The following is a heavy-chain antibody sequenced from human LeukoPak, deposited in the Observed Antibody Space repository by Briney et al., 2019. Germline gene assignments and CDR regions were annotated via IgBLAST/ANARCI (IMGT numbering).Heavy chain of an antibody. CDR3: ASDRGSGDAFDI. Sequence: SETLSLTCTVSGGSISIYYRSWIPQPPGKGLEWSGYIYYSGSTNYNPSLKSRVTISVDTSKIQFSLKLSSVTAADTAVYYCASDRGSGDAFDIWGQGTMVTVSS. CDR2: IYYSGST. J-gene: IGHJ3*02. D-gene: IGHD2-15*01. V-gene: IGHV4-59*01. CDR1: GGSISIYY.